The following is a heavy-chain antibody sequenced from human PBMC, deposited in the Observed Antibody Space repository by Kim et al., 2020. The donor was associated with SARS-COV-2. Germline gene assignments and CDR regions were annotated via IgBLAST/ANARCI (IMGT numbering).Heavy chain of an antibody. CDR1: GFTFSSYA. V-gene: IGHV3-23*01. CDR2: ISGSGGST. J-gene: IGHJ4*02. Sequence: GGSLRLSCAASGFTFSSYAMSWVRQAPGKGLEWVSAISGSGGSTYYADSVKGRFTISRDNSKNTLYLQMNSLRAEDTAVYYCAKAGNYYDSSGYYYGGQGTLVTVSS. CDR3: AKAGNYYDSSGYYY. D-gene: IGHD3-22*01.